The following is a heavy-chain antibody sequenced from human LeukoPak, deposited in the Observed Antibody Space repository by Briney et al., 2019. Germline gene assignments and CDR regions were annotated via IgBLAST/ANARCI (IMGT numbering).Heavy chain of an antibody. D-gene: IGHD6-13*01. V-gene: IGHV1-2*04. J-gene: IGHJ1*01. Sequence: ASVKVSCKASGYTFTGYYMHWVRQAPGQGLEWMGWINPNSGGTNYAQKFQGWVTMTRDTSISTAYMELSRRRSDDTAVYYCATGSSSWYEYFQHWGQGTLVTVSS. CDR1: GYTFTGYY. CDR2: INPNSGGT. CDR3: ATGSSSWYEYFQH.